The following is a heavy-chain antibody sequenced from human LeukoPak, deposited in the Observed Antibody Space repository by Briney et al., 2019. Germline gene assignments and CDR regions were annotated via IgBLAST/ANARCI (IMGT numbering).Heavy chain of an antibody. CDR1: GFTFSSYW. D-gene: IGHD3-22*01. CDR3: ARDFHRRLYDSSGYYPY. CDR2: IKQDGSEN. Sequence: HPGGSLRPSCEASGFTFSSYWMSWVRQAPGKGLEWVANIKQDGSENSYVDSVKGRFTISRDNAKNSLYLQMNSLRAEDTAVYYCARDFHRRLYDSSGYYPYWGQGTLVTVSS. V-gene: IGHV3-7*01. J-gene: IGHJ4*02.